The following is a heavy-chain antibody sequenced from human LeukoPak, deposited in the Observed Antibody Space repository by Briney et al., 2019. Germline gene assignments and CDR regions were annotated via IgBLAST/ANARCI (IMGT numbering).Heavy chain of an antibody. CDR2: IYYSGTT. V-gene: IGHV4-59*08. D-gene: IGHD1-26*01. Sequence: SETLSLTCTVSGGAMNNYYWSWIRQSPGKGLEWMGFIYYSGTTNYNPSHRSRVTMSIDTSKNQFSLKLSSVTAADTAVYYCARHREGAFDIWGRGTVITVSS. CDR1: GGAMNNYY. J-gene: IGHJ3*02. CDR3: ARHREGAFDI.